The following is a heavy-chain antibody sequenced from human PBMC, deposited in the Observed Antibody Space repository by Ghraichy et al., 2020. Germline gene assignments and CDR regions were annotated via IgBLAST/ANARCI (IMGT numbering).Heavy chain of an antibody. Sequence: ASVKVSCKASGYTFTGYYMHWVRQAPGQGLEWMGWINPNSGGTNYAQKFQGWVTMTRDTSISTAYMELSRLRSDDTAVYYCARWSPGFGCTNGVCYGTVTRYYFDYWGQGTLVTVSS. CDR3: ARWSPGFGCTNGVCYGTVTRYYFDY. V-gene: IGHV1-2*04. J-gene: IGHJ4*02. CDR2: INPNSGGT. D-gene: IGHD2-8*01. CDR1: GYTFTGYY.